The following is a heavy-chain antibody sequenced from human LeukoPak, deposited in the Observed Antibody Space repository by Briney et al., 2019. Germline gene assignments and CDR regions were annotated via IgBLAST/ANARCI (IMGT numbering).Heavy chain of an antibody. V-gene: IGHV3-33*01. CDR1: GFTFSSYG. Sequence: GGSLRLSCAASGFTFSSYGMHWVRQAPGKGLEWVAVIWYDGSNKYYADSVKGRFTISRDNSKNTLSLQMNSLRAEDTAVYYCARDRQYYYGSGSERGYFDYWGQGTLVTVSS. CDR3: ARDRQYYYGSGSERGYFDY. CDR2: IWYDGSNK. D-gene: IGHD3-10*01. J-gene: IGHJ4*02.